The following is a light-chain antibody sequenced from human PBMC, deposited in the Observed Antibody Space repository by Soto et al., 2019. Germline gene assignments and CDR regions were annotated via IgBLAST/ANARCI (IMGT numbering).Light chain of an antibody. V-gene: IGLV1-40*01. CDR1: SSNIGAGYD. J-gene: IGLJ3*02. CDR3: QSFDSSLSGWL. Sequence: QFVLTQPPSVSGAPGQRVTISCTGSSSNIGAGYDVHWYQQLPGTAPKLLISGDTNRPSGVPDRFSGSKSGTSASLAITGLRAEDEADYYCQSFDSSLSGWLFGGGTKVTVL. CDR2: GDT.